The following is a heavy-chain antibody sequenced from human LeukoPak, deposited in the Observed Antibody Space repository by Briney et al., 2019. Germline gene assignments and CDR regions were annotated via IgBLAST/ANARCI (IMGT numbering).Heavy chain of an antibody. Sequence: SETLSLTCTVSGGSVNSGSYYWGWIRQPPGEGREWIGNIYYSGSTSYSPSLKSRVTISVDTSKNQFSLKLNSVTAADTAVYYCARKPYGSGRFDYWGQGTLVTVSS. CDR3: ARKPYGSGRFDY. CDR1: GGSVNSGSYY. V-gene: IGHV4-39*01. CDR2: IYYSGST. D-gene: IGHD3-10*01. J-gene: IGHJ4*02.